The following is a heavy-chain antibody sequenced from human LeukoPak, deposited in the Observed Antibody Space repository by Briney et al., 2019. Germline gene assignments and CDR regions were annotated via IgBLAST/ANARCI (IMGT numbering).Heavy chain of an antibody. CDR1: GGSISSYY. CDR2: IYYSGST. V-gene: IGHV4-59*01. J-gene: IGHJ4*02. D-gene: IGHD3-16*01. CDR3: ASGGWSLDY. Sequence: PSETLSLTCTVSGGSISSYYWSWIRHPPGKGLEWVGYIYYSGSTSYNPSLKSRVTISVDTSKNQFSLKLNSVTAADTAVYYCASGGWSLDYWGQGTLVTVSS.